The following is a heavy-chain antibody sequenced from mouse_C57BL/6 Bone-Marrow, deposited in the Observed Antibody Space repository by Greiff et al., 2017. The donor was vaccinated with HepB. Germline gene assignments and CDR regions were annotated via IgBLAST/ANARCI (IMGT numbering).Heavy chain of an antibody. D-gene: IGHD1-1*01. CDR3: ANYYGSSYGYFDV. Sequence: QVQLQQPGAELVKPGASVKLSCKASGYTFTSYWITWVKQRPGQGLAWIGDIYPGSGSTNYNEKFKSKATMTVDPSSSTAYMQLSSLTSEDSAVYYCANYYGSSYGYFDVWGTGTTVTVSS. CDR2: IYPGSGST. V-gene: IGHV1-55*01. J-gene: IGHJ1*03. CDR1: GYTFTSYW.